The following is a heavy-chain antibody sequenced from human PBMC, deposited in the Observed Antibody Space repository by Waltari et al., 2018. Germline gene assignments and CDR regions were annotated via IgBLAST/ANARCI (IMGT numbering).Heavy chain of an antibody. Sequence: EVQLLASGGGLVQPGGSLRLSCAASGFTFSSYAMSWVRRAPGKGLEWVAAIMCSGGSTYYADSVKGRFTISRDNSKNTLYLQMNSLRAEDTAVYYCALYYYDSSGYRPDYWGQGTLVTVSS. CDR2: IMCSGGST. CDR1: GFTFSSYA. V-gene: IGHV3-23*01. J-gene: IGHJ4*02. CDR3: ALYYYDSSGYRPDY. D-gene: IGHD3-22*01.